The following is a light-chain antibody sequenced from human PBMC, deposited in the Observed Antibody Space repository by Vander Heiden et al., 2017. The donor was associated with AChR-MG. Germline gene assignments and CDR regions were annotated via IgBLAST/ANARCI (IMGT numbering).Light chain of an antibody. CDR2: AAS. V-gene: IGKV3-20*01. Sequence: ELVLTQSPGTLSLSPGERATLPCRVSQSISTTYLAWYQQKPGQAPRLLIYAASSRATGIPDRFSGSGSGTDFTLTISRLEPEDSAVYYCQQYGSSPYTFGHGTKLEIK. CDR1: QSISTTY. CDR3: QQYGSSPYT. J-gene: IGKJ2*01.